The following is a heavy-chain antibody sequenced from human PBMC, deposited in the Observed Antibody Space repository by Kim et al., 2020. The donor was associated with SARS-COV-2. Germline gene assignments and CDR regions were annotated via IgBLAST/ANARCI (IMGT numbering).Heavy chain of an antibody. CDR2: VYDSGTT. CDR3: ARGPGYDDILTGIPPSAFLI. V-gene: IGHV4-30-4*01. Sequence: SETLSLTCRVSGGSIYGGNYYWNWIRQPPGKALEYIGFVYDSGTTYYNPSLQTRVRISIDTSRNQFSLKLTSVSVADTAVYYCARGPGYDDILTGIPPSAFLIWGQGTMVTVSS. CDR1: GGSIYGGNYY. D-gene: IGHD3-9*01. J-gene: IGHJ3*02.